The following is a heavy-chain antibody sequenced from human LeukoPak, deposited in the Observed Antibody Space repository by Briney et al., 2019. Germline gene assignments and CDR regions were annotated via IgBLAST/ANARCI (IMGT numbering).Heavy chain of an antibody. J-gene: IGHJ4*02. CDR1: GFTFSSYS. CDR3: ARALGN. V-gene: IGHV3-74*01. Sequence: GGSLRLSCAASGFTFSSYSMNWVRQAPGKGLVWVSNVNSDGSSTFYADSVKGRFTISRDNAKNTLYLQMSSLRVEDTAVYYCARALGNWGQGTLVTVSS. CDR2: VNSDGSST.